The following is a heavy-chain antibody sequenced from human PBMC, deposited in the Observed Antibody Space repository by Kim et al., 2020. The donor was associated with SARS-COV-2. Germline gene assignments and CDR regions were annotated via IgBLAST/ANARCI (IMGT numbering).Heavy chain of an antibody. V-gene: IGHV4-39*01. CDR2: VDYSGST. J-gene: IGHJ6*02. Sequence: SETLSLTCTVSGGSISSSSYYWGWIRQPPGKGLEWIGSVDYSGSTSYNPSLKSRINIFVDMSKNQFSLKVTSVSAADTAVYYCARHGGTYYYYGMDVWGQGTTGAVFS. CDR3: ARHGGTYYYYGMDV. CDR1: GGSISSSSYY. D-gene: IGHD3-16*01.